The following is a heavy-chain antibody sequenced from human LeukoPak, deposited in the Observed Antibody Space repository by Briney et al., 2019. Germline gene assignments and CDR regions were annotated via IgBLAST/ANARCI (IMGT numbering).Heavy chain of an antibody. V-gene: IGHV6-1*01. Sequence: SQTLSLTCAISGDSVSSNSAAWNWIRQSPSRGLEWLGRTYYRAKWYNYYAVSVKSRITINPETSKNQFSLQLNSVSPEDTAVYYCARDSYGSGSFIFDYWGQGTLVTVSS. CDR2: TYYRAKWYN. D-gene: IGHD3-10*01. J-gene: IGHJ4*02. CDR1: GDSVSSNSAA. CDR3: ARDSYGSGSFIFDY.